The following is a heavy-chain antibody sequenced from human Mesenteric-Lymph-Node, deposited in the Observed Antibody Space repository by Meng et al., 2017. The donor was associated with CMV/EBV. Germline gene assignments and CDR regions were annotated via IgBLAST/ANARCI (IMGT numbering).Heavy chain of an antibody. V-gene: IGHV3-20*04. J-gene: IGHJ3*02. CDR2: ITWNGGSP. D-gene: IGHD2/OR15-2a*01. CDR3: ERDRTSLPFI. Sequence: GEALKISCASSGFTFDDYGMSWVRQAPGKGLEWVSGITWNGGSPTYADSVKARFTISRDDAKNSLYLQMNSLRVEDRALYYCERDRTSLPFIWGQGTMVTVSS. CDR1: GFTFDDYG.